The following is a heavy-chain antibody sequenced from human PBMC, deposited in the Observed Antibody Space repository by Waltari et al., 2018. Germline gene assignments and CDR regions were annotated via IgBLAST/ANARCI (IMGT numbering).Heavy chain of an antibody. V-gene: IGHV4-4*07. Sequence: QVQLQESGPGLVKPSETLSLTCTVSGGSISSYYWSWIRQPAGKGLELIGRIYTRWSTNYNPSRKSRVTMSVDTSKNQFSRKLSSVTAADTAVYYCARDRGIYYGSGTPTFDPWGQGTLVTVSS. CDR3: ARDRGIYYGSGTPTFDP. CDR2: IYTRWST. J-gene: IGHJ5*02. CDR1: GGSISSYY. D-gene: IGHD3-10*01.